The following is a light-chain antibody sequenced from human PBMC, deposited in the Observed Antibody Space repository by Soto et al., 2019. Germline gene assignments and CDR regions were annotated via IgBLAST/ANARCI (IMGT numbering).Light chain of an antibody. CDR3: SSYVGNNNLV. Sequence: QSVLTQPPSAAGSPGQSVTISCTGTFNDVGVYNYVSWYQQHPGKAPKVIIYEVYKRPSGVPERFSGSKSGKTASLTVSGLQADDEADYYCSSYVGNNNLVFGGGTKVTVL. CDR1: FNDVGVYNY. J-gene: IGLJ3*02. V-gene: IGLV2-8*01. CDR2: EVY.